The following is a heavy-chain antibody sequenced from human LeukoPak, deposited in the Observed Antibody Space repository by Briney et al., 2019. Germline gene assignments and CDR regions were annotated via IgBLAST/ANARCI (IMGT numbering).Heavy chain of an antibody. CDR1: GYSFTSYW. V-gene: IGHV5-51*01. Sequence: GESLKISCKGSGYSFTSYWIGWVRQMPGKGLEWMGIIYPSDSDTTYSPSFRGQVTISADKSISTAYLQWSGLKASDTAMYYCARHVEMATTFDYWGQGTLVTVSS. D-gene: IGHD5-24*01. CDR3: ARHVEMATTFDY. CDR2: IYPSDSDT. J-gene: IGHJ4*02.